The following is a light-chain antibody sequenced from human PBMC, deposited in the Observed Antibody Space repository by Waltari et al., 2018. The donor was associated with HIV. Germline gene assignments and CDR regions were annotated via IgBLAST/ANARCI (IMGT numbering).Light chain of an antibody. CDR1: DVNDYEY. J-gene: IGLJ2*01. V-gene: IGLV2-14*01. CDR2: EVS. Sequence: QSALTQPASVSGSPGQSITISCDVNDYEYVSWYQQHPGKAPKVIIYEVSNRPSGLSFRFSVSKSGNTATLTISGLQPEDEADYFCTSYVSGSTPVFGRGTKVTVL. CDR3: TSYVSGSTPV.